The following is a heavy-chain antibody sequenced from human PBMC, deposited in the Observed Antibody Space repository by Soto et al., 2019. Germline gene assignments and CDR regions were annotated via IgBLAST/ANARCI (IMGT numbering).Heavy chain of an antibody. CDR2: IRRHTSVT. D-gene: IGHD2-8*01. CDR1: GLTLSTSS. V-gene: IGHV3-48*01. Sequence: GGSLRLSCAAFGLTLSTSSMSWVRQAPGRGLEWISYIRRHTSVTAYADSVKGRFTISRDSAKNTLYLQMDSLRAEDTAVYYCARDGSRYCTNGVCYHGAFDIWGQGTMVTVSS. CDR3: ARDGSRYCTNGVCYHGAFDI. J-gene: IGHJ3*02.